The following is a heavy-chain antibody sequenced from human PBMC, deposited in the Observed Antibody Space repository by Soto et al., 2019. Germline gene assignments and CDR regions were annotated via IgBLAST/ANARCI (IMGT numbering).Heavy chain of an antibody. CDR2: VTDSGSST. D-gene: IGHD6-19*01. V-gene: IGHV3-23*01. CDR1: GFIFNRYA. Sequence: GGSLRLSCAASGFIFNRYAMSWVRQAPGKGLEWVSAVTDSGSSTYYADSVKGRFTISRDNSKSTLSLQMNNLRAEDTALYFCAKGFHTGWYSDLWGQGILVTVSS. CDR3: AKGFHTGWYSDL. J-gene: IGHJ5*02.